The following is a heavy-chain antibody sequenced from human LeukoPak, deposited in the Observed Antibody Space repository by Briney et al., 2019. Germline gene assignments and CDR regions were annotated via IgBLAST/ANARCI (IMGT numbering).Heavy chain of an antibody. D-gene: IGHD5-18*01. CDR2: INQGATHI. J-gene: IGHJ4*02. Sequence: GGSLRLSCAASGFTFSTSAMNWVRQAPGKGLEWVSSINQGATHIYYADSVRGRFTISRDNAKNSLYLQMSSLRAEDTAVYYCSRLRGYSYGYADYWGQGTLVTVSS. V-gene: IGHV3-21*01. CDR1: GFTFSTSA. CDR3: SRLRGYSYGYADY.